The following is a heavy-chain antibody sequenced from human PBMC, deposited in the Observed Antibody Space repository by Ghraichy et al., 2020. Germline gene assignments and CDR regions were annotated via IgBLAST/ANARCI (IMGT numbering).Heavy chain of an antibody. CDR2: ITDTGGNT. CDR1: GFIFRNYG. V-gene: IGHV3-23*01. CDR3: ARVKDLSGLYRFFDY. D-gene: IGHD6-19*01. J-gene: IGHJ4*02. Sequence: GSLRLSCTASGFIFRNYGMSWVRQAPGEGLEWVSVITDTGGNTNYVDSVRGRVTVSRDNSRNTLYLQIDNLRAEDTALYYCARVKDLSGLYRFFDYWGQGTLITVSS.